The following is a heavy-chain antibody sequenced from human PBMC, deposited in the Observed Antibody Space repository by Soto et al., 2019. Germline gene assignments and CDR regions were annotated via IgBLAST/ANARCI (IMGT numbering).Heavy chain of an antibody. Sequence: QVQLVESGGGVVQPGASLRLSCAASGFTLSTFAMHWVRQAPGKGLEWVASISYDGSKKFYADSMKGRFTIARDNSKNTLDLQMNSLIPEDTAVYYCAKDPTTTNYYDSVGYWAPDSWGQGTLVTVSS. CDR2: ISYDGSKK. V-gene: IGHV3-30*04. CDR1: GFTLSTFA. J-gene: IGHJ4*02. CDR3: AKDPTTTNYYDSVGYWAPDS. D-gene: IGHD3-22*01.